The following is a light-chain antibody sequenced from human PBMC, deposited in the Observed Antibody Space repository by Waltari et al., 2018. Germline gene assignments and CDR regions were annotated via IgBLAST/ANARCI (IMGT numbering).Light chain of an antibody. CDR2: EVS. CDR3: TSYRSINTV. Sequence: QSALTQPASLSGSPGQSIPISCTGTSRDIGGYNYVSWYQHHPGKAPKSIIYEVSNRPSGVSNRFSGSKSGNTASLTIAGLQAEDEADYYCTSYRSINTVFGGGTKLTVL. V-gene: IGLV2-14*01. CDR1: SRDIGGYNY. J-gene: IGLJ3*02.